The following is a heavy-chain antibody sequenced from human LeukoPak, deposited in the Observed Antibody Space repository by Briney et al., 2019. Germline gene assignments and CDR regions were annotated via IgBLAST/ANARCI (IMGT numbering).Heavy chain of an antibody. CDR3: AREGYYDSSGYLPY. CDR2: IIPILGIA. J-gene: IGHJ4*02. V-gene: IGHV1-69*04. Sequence: ASVKVSCKASGGTFSSYAISWVRQAPGQGLEWMGRIIPILGIANYAQKFQGRVTITADKSTSTAYMELSSLRSEDTAVYYCAREGYYDSSGYLPYWGQGTLVTVSS. CDR1: GGTFSSYA. D-gene: IGHD3-22*01.